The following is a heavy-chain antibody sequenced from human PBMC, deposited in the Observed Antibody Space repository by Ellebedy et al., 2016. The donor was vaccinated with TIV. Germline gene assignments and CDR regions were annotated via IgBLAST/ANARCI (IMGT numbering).Heavy chain of an antibody. Sequence: GGSLRLXCAASGFTFSSYGMHWVRQAPGKGLEWVAVISYDGSNKYYADSVKGRFTISRDNSKNTLYLQMNSLRAEDTAVYYCAKGPYYYYYGMDVWGQGTTVTVSS. CDR2: ISYDGSNK. V-gene: IGHV3-30*18. CDR1: GFTFSSYG. CDR3: AKGPYYYYYGMDV. J-gene: IGHJ6*02.